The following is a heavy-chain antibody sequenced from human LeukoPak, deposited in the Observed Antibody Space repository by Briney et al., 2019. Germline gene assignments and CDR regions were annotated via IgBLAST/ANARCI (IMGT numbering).Heavy chain of an antibody. Sequence: GGSLRLSCAASGFTFDHYAMHWVRQAPGKGLEWVSGITWNSDAIGYADSVKGRFTISRDSAKNSLYLQMQSLRPEDTAFYYCATNPPGIAVAGNGNFDNWGQGTLVTVSS. CDR3: ATNPPGIAVAGNGNFDN. D-gene: IGHD6-19*01. CDR1: GFTFDHYA. J-gene: IGHJ4*02. CDR2: ITWNSDAI. V-gene: IGHV3-9*01.